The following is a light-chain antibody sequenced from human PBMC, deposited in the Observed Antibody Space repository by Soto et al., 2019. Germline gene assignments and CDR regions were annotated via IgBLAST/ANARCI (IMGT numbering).Light chain of an antibody. CDR3: QQDYNYLLT. Sequence: PGDRVTLSCRASQSVSSSYLTWYQQKPGQAPRLLIYGASTRATGIPARFSGSGSGTDFTLTISSLQPEDFAVYYCQQDYNYLLTFGGGTKVEIK. J-gene: IGKJ4*01. V-gene: IGKV3D-7*01. CDR1: QSVSSSY. CDR2: GAS.